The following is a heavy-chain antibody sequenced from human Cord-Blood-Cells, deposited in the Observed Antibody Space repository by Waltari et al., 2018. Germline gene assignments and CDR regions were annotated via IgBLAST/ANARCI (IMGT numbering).Heavy chain of an antibody. Sequence: QVQLQQWGAGLLKPSETLSLTCAVYGGSFSGYYWSWIRQPPGKGLEWIGEINHSGSTTYNPSLKSRVTISVDTSKNQFSLKLSSVTAADTAVYYCARGLGGYSYGYFDYWGQGTLVTVSS. CDR1: GGSFSGYY. CDR2: INHSGST. J-gene: IGHJ4*02. CDR3: ARGLGGYSYGYFDY. D-gene: IGHD5-18*01. V-gene: IGHV4-34*01.